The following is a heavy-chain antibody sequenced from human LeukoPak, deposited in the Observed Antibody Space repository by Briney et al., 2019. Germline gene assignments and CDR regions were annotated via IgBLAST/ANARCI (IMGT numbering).Heavy chain of an antibody. CDR3: ARVRSAAATNAFDY. CDR1: GGSISSSSYY. CDR2: IYYSGST. J-gene: IGHJ4*02. Sequence: SETLSLTCTVSGGSISSSSYYWGWIRQPPGKGLEWIGSIYYSGSTYYNPSLKSRVTISVDTSKNQFSLQLSSVTAADTAVYYCARVRSAAATNAFDYCGQGTLVTVSS. D-gene: IGHD6-13*01. V-gene: IGHV4-39*07.